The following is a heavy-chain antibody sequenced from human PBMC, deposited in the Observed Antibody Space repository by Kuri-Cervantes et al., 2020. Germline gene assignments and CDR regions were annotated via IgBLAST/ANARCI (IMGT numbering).Heavy chain of an antibody. CDR1: GFTFSSYA. D-gene: IGHD4-23*01. Sequence: GESLKISCAASGFTFSSYAMSWVRQAPGKGLEWVSAISGSGGSTYYADSVKGRFTISRDNSKNTLYLQMNSLRAEDTALYYCARGNLWAFDIWGQGTMVTVSS. J-gene: IGHJ3*02. CDR3: ARGNLWAFDI. CDR2: ISGSGGST. V-gene: IGHV3-23*01.